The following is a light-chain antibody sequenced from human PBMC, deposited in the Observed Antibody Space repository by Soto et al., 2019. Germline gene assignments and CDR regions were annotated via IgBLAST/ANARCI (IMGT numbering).Light chain of an antibody. J-gene: IGLJ2*01. CDR1: TGAVTSGHY. V-gene: IGLV7-46*01. CDR2: NTR. Sequence: QAVVTQEPSLTVSPGGTVTLTCGSSTGAVTSGHYPYWFQQKPGQAPRTLIYNTRNKHSWTPARFSGSLLGGKAALTLSGAQPEDEAEYHCSLSYSGTVVFGGGTKLTVL. CDR3: SLSYSGTVV.